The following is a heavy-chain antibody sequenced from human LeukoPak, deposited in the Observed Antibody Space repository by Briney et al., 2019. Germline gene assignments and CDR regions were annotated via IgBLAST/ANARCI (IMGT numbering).Heavy chain of an antibody. CDR3: ARRDDV. CDR1: GFTFSSYA. Sequence: PGGSLRLSCAASGFTFSSYAMSWIRQPPGKGLEWIGEINHSGSTNYNPSLKSRVTISVDTSKNQFSLKLSSVTAADTAVYYCARRDDVWGQGTLVTVSS. V-gene: IGHV4-34*01. J-gene: IGHJ4*02. CDR2: INHSGST. D-gene: IGHD5-24*01.